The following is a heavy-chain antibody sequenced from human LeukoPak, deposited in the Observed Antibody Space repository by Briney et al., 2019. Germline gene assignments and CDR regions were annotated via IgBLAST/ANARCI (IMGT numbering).Heavy chain of an antibody. Sequence: GGSLRLSCAASGFTFTNYWMSWVRQAPGKGLEWVSYISSSGSTIYYADSVKGRFTISRDNAKNPLYLQMNSLRAEDTAVYYCARAPFDIVVVPAARLGASYYFDYWGQGTLVTVSS. CDR1: GFTFTNYW. D-gene: IGHD2-2*01. CDR2: ISSSGSTI. J-gene: IGHJ4*02. CDR3: ARAPFDIVVVPAARLGASYYFDY. V-gene: IGHV3-11*04.